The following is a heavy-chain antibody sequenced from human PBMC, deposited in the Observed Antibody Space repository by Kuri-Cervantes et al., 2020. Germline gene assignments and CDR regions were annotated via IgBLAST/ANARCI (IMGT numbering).Heavy chain of an antibody. Sequence: GESLKISCAASGFTFSSYGMHWVRQAPGKGLEWVAVIRYDGSNKYYADSVKGRFTISRDNAKNSLYLQMNSLRAEDTALYYCAKDNGVGQWLVVGFDIWGQGTMVTVSS. CDR2: IRYDGSNK. CDR1: GFTFSSYG. CDR3: AKDNGVGQWLVVGFDI. D-gene: IGHD6-19*01. J-gene: IGHJ3*02. V-gene: IGHV3-30*02.